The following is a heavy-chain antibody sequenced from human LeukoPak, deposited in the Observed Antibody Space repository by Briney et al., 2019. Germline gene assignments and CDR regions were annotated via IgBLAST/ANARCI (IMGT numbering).Heavy chain of an antibody. CDR1: GFTFSSYA. CDR3: ARARGRGYSYGTYFDY. V-gene: IGHV3-30-3*01. CDR2: ISYDGSNK. J-gene: IGHJ4*02. D-gene: IGHD5-18*01. Sequence: PGGSLILSCAASGFTFSSYAMHWVRQAPGKGLEWVAVISYDGSNKYYADSVKGRFTISRDNSKNTLYLQMNSLRAEDTAVYYCARARGRGYSYGTYFDYWGQGTLVTVSS.